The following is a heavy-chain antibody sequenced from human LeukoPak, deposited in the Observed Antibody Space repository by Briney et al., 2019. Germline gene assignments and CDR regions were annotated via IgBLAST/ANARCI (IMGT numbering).Heavy chain of an antibody. V-gene: IGHV4-59*01. D-gene: IGHD2-15*01. CDR1: GGSISSYY. Sequence: PSETLSLTCTVSGGSISSYYWSWIRQPPGKGLEWIGYIYYSGSTNYNPSLKSRVTISVDTSKNQFSLKLSSVTAADTAVYYCARGGYCSGGSCYAPILGYYYYTDVWGKGTTVTVSS. CDR2: IYYSGST. CDR3: ARGGYCSGGSCYAPILGYYYYTDV. J-gene: IGHJ6*03.